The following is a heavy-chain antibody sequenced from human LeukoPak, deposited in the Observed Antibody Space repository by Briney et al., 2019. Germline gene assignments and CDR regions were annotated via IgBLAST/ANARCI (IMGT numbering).Heavy chain of an antibody. J-gene: IGHJ4*02. CDR2: MNPNSGNT. D-gene: IGHD1-1*01. V-gene: IGHV1-8*01. CDR1: GYTFTSYD. CDR3: ARGFRGWTKNDIDY. Sequence: ASVKVSCKASGYTFTSYDINWVRQATGQGLEWMGWMNPNSGNTGYAQKFQGRVTMTRNTSISTAYMELSSLRSEDTAVYYCARGFRGWTKNDIDYWGQGTLVTVSS.